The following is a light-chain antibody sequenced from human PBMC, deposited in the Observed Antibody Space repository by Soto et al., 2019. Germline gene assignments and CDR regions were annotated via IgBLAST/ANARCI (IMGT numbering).Light chain of an antibody. J-gene: IGKJ1*01. CDR2: TAS. V-gene: IGKV1-27*01. CDR3: QKYDSAPRT. CDR1: QGISNY. Sequence: DIQMTQSPSSLSASVGDRVTITCRASQGISNYLAWYQQKPGKVPKLLIYTASTLQSGVPSRFSGGGSGTDFTLTISSLQPEDVATYYCQKYDSAPRTFGQGNKVEIK.